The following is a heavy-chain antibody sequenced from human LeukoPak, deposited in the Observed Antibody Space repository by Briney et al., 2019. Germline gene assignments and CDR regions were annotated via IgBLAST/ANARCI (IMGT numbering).Heavy chain of an antibody. CDR3: ARIRYCSGGSCYRFRTYFDY. J-gene: IGHJ4*02. D-gene: IGHD2-15*01. V-gene: IGHV4-30-4*01. Sequence: SETLSLTCTVSGGSISSGDYYWSWIRQPPGKGLEWIGYIYYSGSTYYNPSLKSRVTISVDTSKNQFSLKLSSVTAADTAVYYCARIRYCSGGSCYRFRTYFDYWGQGTLVTVSS. CDR1: GGSISSGDYY. CDR2: IYYSGST.